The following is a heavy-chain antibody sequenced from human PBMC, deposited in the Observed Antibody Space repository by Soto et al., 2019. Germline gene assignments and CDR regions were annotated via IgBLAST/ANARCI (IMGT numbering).Heavy chain of an antibody. V-gene: IGHV5-10-1*01. CDR1: GYSFTSYW. CDR2: INPSDSYT. Sequence: PGESLKISCKGSGYSFTSYWISWVRQMPGKGLEWMGKINPSDSYTNYSPSFQGHVTISSDKSISTAYLQWSSLKASDTAMYYCARLGYSYGKGIDYWGQGTLVTVSS. CDR3: ARLGYSYGKGIDY. D-gene: IGHD5-18*01. J-gene: IGHJ4*02.